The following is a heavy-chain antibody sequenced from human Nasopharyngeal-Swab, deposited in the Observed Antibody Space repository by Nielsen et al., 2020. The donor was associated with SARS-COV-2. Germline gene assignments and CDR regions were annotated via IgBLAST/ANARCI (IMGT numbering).Heavy chain of an antibody. V-gene: IGHV1-69*01. D-gene: IGHD3-22*01. CDR2: IIPIFGTA. J-gene: IGHJ4*02. CDR3: AREGAHYYDSSGYFSHDY. Sequence: CVRQAPGQGLEWMGGIIPIFGTANYAQKFQGRVTITADESTRTAYMELSSLRSEDTAMYYCAREGAHYYDSSGYFSHDYWGQGTLVTVSS.